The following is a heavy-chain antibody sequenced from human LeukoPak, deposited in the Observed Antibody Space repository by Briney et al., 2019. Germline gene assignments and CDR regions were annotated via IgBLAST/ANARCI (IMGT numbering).Heavy chain of an antibody. D-gene: IGHD3-9*01. CDR1: GYTFTGYY. CDR3: ARSRTGSTYYDILTGYYDRIHFDY. J-gene: IGHJ4*02. CDR2: INPNSGGT. V-gene: IGHV1-2*02. Sequence: KPGASVKVSCKASGYTFTGYYIHWVRQAPGQGLEWMGWINPNSGGTNYTQKFQGRVTMTRDTSISTAYMELSRLRSDDTAVYYCARSRTGSTYYDILTGYYDRIHFDYWGQGTLVTVSS.